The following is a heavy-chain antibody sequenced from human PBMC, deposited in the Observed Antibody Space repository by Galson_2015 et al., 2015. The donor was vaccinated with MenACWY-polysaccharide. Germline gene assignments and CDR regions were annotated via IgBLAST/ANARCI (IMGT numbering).Heavy chain of an antibody. CDR1: GGSISSYY. CDR3: ARVLESGDSSGYYPIYYYYYGMDV. D-gene: IGHD3-22*01. J-gene: IGHJ6*02. CDR2: IYYSGST. V-gene: IGHV4-59*01. Sequence: SETLSLTCTVSGGSISSYYWSWIRQPPGKGLEWIGYIYYSGSTNYNPSLKSRVTISVDTSKNQFSLKLSSVTTADTAVYYCARVLESGDSSGYYPIYYYYYGMDVWGQGTTVTVSS.